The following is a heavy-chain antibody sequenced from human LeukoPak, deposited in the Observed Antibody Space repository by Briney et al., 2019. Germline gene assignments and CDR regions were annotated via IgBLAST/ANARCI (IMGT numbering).Heavy chain of an antibody. D-gene: IGHD6-13*01. V-gene: IGHV3-21*01. Sequence: GGALRLSCAASGFTFSSHSMNWVRQAPGKGLGWVSSISSSSSYIYYADSVKGRFTISRDNAKNSLYLQMNSLRAEDTAVYYCAREGSSWSIDYWGQGTLVTVSS. CDR1: GFTFSSHS. J-gene: IGHJ4*02. CDR2: ISSSSSYI. CDR3: AREGSSWSIDY.